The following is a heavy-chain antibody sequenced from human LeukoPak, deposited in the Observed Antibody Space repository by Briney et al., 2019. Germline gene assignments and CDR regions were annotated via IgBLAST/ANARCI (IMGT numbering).Heavy chain of an antibody. CDR2: IYYSGNT. Sequence: SETLSLTCTVSGGSISSSSYYWGWIRQPPGKGLEWIGSIYYSGNTYNNPSLKSRVTISVDTSKNQFSLKLSSVTAADTAVYYCVRLFSSSWYRGAFDLWGQGTMVTVSS. CDR1: GGSISSSSYY. V-gene: IGHV4-39*01. CDR3: VRLFSSSWYRGAFDL. D-gene: IGHD6-13*01. J-gene: IGHJ3*01.